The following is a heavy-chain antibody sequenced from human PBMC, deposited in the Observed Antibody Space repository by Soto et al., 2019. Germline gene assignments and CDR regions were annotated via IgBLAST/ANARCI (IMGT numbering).Heavy chain of an antibody. D-gene: IGHD2-21*02. CDR3: ARDRAYCGGDCYWWFDP. Sequence: SVNVSCKSSGGTFSSYAISWVRQAPGQGLEWMGGIIPIFGTANYAQKFQGRVTITADESTSTAYMELSSLRSEDTAVYYCARDRAYCGGDCYWWFDPWGQGTLVTVSS. CDR2: IIPIFGTA. J-gene: IGHJ5*02. V-gene: IGHV1-69*13. CDR1: GGTFSSYA.